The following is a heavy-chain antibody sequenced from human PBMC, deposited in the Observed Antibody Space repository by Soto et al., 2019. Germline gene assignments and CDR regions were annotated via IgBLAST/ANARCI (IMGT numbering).Heavy chain of an antibody. CDR3: ARARLHAFDI. Sequence: PGVSLRLSCAASGFTVSSNYMSWVRQAPGKGLEWVSVIYSGGSTYYADSVKGRFTISRDNSKNTLYLQMNSLRAEDTAVYYCARARLHAFDIWGQGTMVTVSS. J-gene: IGHJ3*02. CDR2: IYSGGST. V-gene: IGHV3-66*01. CDR1: GFTVSSNY.